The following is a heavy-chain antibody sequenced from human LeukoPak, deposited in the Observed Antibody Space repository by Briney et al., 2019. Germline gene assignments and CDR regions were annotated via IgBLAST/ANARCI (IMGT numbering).Heavy chain of an antibody. V-gene: IGHV1-2*04. CDR1: GYTFTGYY. CDR3: ARAGINSSSWYVYYYYGMDV. D-gene: IGHD6-13*01. J-gene: IGHJ6*02. Sequence: ASVTVSCKASGYTFTGYYMHWVRQAPGQGLEWKGWINPNSGGTNYAQKFQGWVTMTRDTSISTAYMELSRLRSDDTAVYYCARAGINSSSWYVYYYYGMDVWGQRTTVTVSS. CDR2: INPNSGGT.